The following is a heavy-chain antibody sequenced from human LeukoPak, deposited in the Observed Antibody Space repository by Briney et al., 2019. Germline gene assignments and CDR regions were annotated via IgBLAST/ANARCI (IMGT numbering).Heavy chain of an antibody. V-gene: IGHV3-66*01. J-gene: IGHJ4*02. CDR3: ARDRMGATPTY. Sequence: PGGTLRLSCAASGFTVSSNYMSWVRQAPGKGLEWVSGIYSGGSTYYTDSLKSRFTISRDNSKNTMYLKMNSLRVADTAVYYCARDRMGATPTYWGQRTLVTVSS. CDR1: GFTVSSNY. CDR2: IYSGGST. D-gene: IGHD1-26*01.